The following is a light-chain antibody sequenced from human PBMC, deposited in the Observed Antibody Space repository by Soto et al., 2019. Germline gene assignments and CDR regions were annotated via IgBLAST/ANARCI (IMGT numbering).Light chain of an antibody. V-gene: IGKV3-11*01. J-gene: IGKJ5*01. CDR3: QQRSNWPPVT. CDR2: DAS. CDR1: QSVSRY. Sequence: EIVLTQSPATLSLSPGERATLACRASQSVSRYLAWYQQKPGQAPRLLIYDASNRATGIPARFSGSGSGTDFTLTITSLESEEFAVYYGQQRSNWPPVTFGQGTRLEIK.